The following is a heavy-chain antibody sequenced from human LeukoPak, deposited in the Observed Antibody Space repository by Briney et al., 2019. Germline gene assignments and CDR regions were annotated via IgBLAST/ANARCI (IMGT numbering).Heavy chain of an antibody. D-gene: IGHD1-26*01. J-gene: IGHJ3*02. CDR1: GFSFTSYW. V-gene: IGHV5-51*01. CDR3: ARHRPTSNDAFDI. CDR2: IYPGDSDT. Sequence: GESLKISCKGSGFSFTSYWIGWVRQMPGKGLDWMGIIYPGDSDTRYSPSFQGQVTISADKSISTAYLQWSSLKASDTAMYYCARHRPTSNDAFDIWGQGTMVTVSS.